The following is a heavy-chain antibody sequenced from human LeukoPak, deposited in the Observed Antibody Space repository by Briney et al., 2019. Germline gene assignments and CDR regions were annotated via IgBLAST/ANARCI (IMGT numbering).Heavy chain of an antibody. CDR1: IFTFSIYS. Sequence: GGSLTLPCVLSIFTFSIYSMNGVRDAPGKGLEWVADMSYDGSNKYYAVSVKGRFTISRDNSKTTLYLQMNSLRAEDTAVYYCARAIVVPAAPQYYMDVWGKGTTVTVSS. D-gene: IGHD2-2*01. CDR3: ARAIVVPAAPQYYMDV. CDR2: MSYDGSNK. J-gene: IGHJ6*03. V-gene: IGHV3-30*03.